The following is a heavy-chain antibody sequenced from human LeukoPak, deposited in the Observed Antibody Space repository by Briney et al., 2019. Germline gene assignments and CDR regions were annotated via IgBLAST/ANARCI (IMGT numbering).Heavy chain of an antibody. CDR2: MNPKNGDT. D-gene: IGHD3-22*01. V-gene: IGHV1-2*02. CDR3: ASWVASPSRGWFDP. Sequence: ASVKVSCKASAYTFTGYYVHWVRQAPGQGLEWMGWMNPKNGDTNYAQKFQGRVTMTRDTSISTAYMELNSLRFDDTAVYHCASWVASPSRGWFDPWGQGTLVTVSS. CDR1: AYTFTGYY. J-gene: IGHJ5*02.